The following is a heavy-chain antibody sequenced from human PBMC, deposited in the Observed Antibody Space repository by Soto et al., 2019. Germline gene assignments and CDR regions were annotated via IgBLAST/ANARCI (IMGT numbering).Heavy chain of an antibody. D-gene: IGHD2-21*02. Sequence: GGSLIPSCAAPGFTFRRYSMNWVRQAPGKGLERVSYSSSSSSTIYYRESVKDGLTISRDNAKTSLYLQMNSLRDEDTAVYYCARDHCGGDCYYTTLTWFDPWGQGTLVTVSS. V-gene: IGHV3-48*02. CDR1: GFTFRRYS. J-gene: IGHJ5*02. CDR3: ARDHCGGDCYYTTLTWFDP. CDR2: SSSSSSTI.